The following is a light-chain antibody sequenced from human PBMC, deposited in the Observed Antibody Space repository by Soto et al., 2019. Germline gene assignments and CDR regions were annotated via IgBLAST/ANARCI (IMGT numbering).Light chain of an antibody. CDR2: EVN. CDR1: SSDVGGYNY. J-gene: IGLJ2*01. CDR3: TSYTSSSTVV. Sequence: QSVLTQPASVSGSPGQSITISCTGTSSDVGGYNYVSWYQQHPGKSPKLMIYEVNNRPSGVSNRFSGSKSGNTASLTISGLQGEDEADYYCTSYTSSSTVVFGGGTKVTVL. V-gene: IGLV2-14*01.